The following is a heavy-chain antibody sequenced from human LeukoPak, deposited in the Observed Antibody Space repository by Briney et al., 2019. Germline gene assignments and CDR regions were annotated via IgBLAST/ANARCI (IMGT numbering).Heavy chain of an antibody. J-gene: IGHJ4*02. Sequence: ASVKVSCKASGYTFTGYYMHWVRQAPGQGLEWMGIINPSGGSTSYAQKFQGRVTMTRDTSTSTVYMELSSLRSEDTAVYYCARNGIVVVPAAISAYDYWGQGTLVTVSS. CDR3: ARNGIVVVPAAISAYDY. D-gene: IGHD2-2*01. V-gene: IGHV1-46*01. CDR2: INPSGGST. CDR1: GYTFTGYY.